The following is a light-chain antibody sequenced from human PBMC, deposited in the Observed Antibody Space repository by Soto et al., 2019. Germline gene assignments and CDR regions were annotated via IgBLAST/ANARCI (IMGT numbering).Light chain of an antibody. CDR2: GAS. CDR3: QQYYNWPRT. J-gene: IGKJ1*01. Sequence: EIVMTQSPATLSVSPGERATLSCRASRSVSSNLAWYQQKPGQAPRLLTYGASTRATGIPARFSGSGSGTEFTLTISSLQPEDFAVYYCQQYYNWPRTFGQGTKVDIK. V-gene: IGKV3-15*01. CDR1: RSVSSN.